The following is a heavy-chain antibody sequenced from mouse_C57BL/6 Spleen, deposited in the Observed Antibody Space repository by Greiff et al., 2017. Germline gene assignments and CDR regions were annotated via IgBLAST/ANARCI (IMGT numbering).Heavy chain of an antibody. J-gene: IGHJ2*01. CDR3: ARDTTVYFDY. V-gene: IGHV1-12*01. CDR2: IYPGNGDT. D-gene: IGHD1-1*01. Sequence: PGAELVRPGASVKMSCKASGYTFTSYYMHWVKQTPRQGLEWIGAIYPGNGDTSYNQKFKGKATLTVDKSSSTAYMQRSSLTSEDSAVYFCARDTTVYFDYRGENTTLTVSS. CDR1: GYTFTSYY.